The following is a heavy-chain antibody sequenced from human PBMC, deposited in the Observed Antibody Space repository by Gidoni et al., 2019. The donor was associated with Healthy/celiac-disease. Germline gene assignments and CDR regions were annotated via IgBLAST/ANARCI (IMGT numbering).Heavy chain of an antibody. V-gene: IGHV3-21*01. CDR3: ASEGSGSYYEVAFDI. J-gene: IGHJ3*02. CDR2: ISSSSSYI. D-gene: IGHD1-26*01. CDR1: GFTFSRYC. Sequence: EVQLVESGGGLVKPGGSRRLSCAASGFTFSRYCMNWVRQAPGKGLEWVSSISSSSSYIYYADSVKGRFTISRDNAKNSLYLQMNSLRAEDTAVYYCASEGSGSYYEVAFDIWGQGTMVTVSS.